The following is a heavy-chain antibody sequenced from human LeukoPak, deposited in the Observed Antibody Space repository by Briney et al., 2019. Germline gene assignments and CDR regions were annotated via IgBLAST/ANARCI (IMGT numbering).Heavy chain of an antibody. Sequence: SETLSLTCTVSGGSISSGGYYWSWIRQPPGKGLEWIGYIYHSGSTYYNPSLKSRVTISVDRSKNQFSLKLSSVTAANTAVYYCARDRGYYDSSGYYPSYYFDYWGQGTLVTVSS. D-gene: IGHD3-22*01. CDR2: IYHSGST. V-gene: IGHV4-30-2*01. CDR1: GGSISSGGYY. CDR3: ARDRGYYDSSGYYPSYYFDY. J-gene: IGHJ4*02.